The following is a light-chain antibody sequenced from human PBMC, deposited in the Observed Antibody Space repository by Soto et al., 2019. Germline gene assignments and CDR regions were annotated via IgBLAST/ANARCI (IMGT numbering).Light chain of an antibody. V-gene: IGKV3-15*01. CDR2: GAS. J-gene: IGKJ1*01. CDR1: QSVSIN. CDR3: QPYNNWLEVK. Sequence: EIVVTQSPATLSVSPGERATLSCRASQSVSINLAWYQQKPGQAPRLLIYGASTRATGIPARFSGSGSGTAFTLTISSLQSEDFAVYYCQPYNNWLEVKFVKGTKVDI.